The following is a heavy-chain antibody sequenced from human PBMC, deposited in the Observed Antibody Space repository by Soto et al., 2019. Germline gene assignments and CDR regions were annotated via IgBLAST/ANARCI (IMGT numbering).Heavy chain of an antibody. CDR1: GFTVSSNY. CDR3: ARSSRSIAARRKVYYFDY. J-gene: IGHJ4*02. V-gene: IGHV3-53*02. Sequence: EVQLVETGGGLIQPGGSLRLSCAASGFTVSSNYMSWVRQAPGKGLEWVSVIYSGGSTYYADSVKGRFTISRDNSKNTLYLQMNSLRAEDMAVYYCARSSRSIAARRKVYYFDYWGQGTLVTVSS. CDR2: IYSGGST. D-gene: IGHD6-6*01.